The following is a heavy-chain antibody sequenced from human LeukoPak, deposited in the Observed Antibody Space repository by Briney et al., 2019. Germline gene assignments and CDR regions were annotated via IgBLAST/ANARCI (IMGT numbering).Heavy chain of an antibody. J-gene: IGHJ4*02. CDR1: GFTFRNHA. D-gene: IGHD1-26*01. V-gene: IGHV3-21*01. Sequence: GGSLRLSCAASGFTFRNHAMNWVRQAPGKGLEWVSSISSSSSYIYYADSVKGRFTISRDNAKNSLYLQMNSLRAEDTAVYYCARAGGSYAFDYWGQGTLVTVSS. CDR3: ARAGGSYAFDY. CDR2: ISSSSSYI.